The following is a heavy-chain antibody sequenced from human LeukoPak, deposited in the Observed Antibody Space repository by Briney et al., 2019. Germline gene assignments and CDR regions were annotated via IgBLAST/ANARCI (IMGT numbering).Heavy chain of an antibody. D-gene: IGHD1-26*01. CDR2: FDPEDGET. J-gene: IGHJ4*02. CDR3: ATAGREYSGSYYFCY. V-gene: IGHV1-24*01. Sequence: ASVKVSCKASGYTLTELSMHWVRQAPGKGLEWMGGFDPEDGETIYAQKFQGRVTMTEDTSTDTAYMELSSLRSEDTAVYYCATAGREYSGSYYFCYWGQGTLVTVSS. CDR1: GYTLTELS.